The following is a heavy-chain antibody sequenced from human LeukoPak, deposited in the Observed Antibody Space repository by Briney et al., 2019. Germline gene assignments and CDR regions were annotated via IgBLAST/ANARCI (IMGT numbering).Heavy chain of an antibody. CDR3: ARGGMHYDFWSGYFFDY. V-gene: IGHV1-18*01. Sequence: ASVKVSCKASGYTFTSYGISWVRQAPGQGLEWMGWISAYNGNTNYAQKLQGRVTMTTGTSTSTAYMELRSLRSDDTAVYYCARGGMHYDFWSGYFFDYWGQGTLVTVSS. CDR2: ISAYNGNT. J-gene: IGHJ4*02. CDR1: GYTFTSYG. D-gene: IGHD3-3*01.